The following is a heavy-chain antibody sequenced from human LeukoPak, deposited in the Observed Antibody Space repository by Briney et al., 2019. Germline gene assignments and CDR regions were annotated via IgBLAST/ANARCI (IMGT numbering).Heavy chain of an antibody. CDR1: GYTSTSYG. D-gene: IGHD3-22*01. V-gene: IGHV1-18*01. CDR2: ISAYNGNT. Sequence: EASVKVSCKASGYTSTSYGISWVRQAPGQGLEWMGWISAYNGNTNYAQKLQGRVTMTTDTSTSTAYMELRSLRSDDTAVYYCASYYDSSGYYHFDYWGQGTLVTVSS. J-gene: IGHJ4*02. CDR3: ASYYDSSGYYHFDY.